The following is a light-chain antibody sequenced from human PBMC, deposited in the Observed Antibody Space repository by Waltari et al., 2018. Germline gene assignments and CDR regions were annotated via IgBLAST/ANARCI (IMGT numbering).Light chain of an antibody. V-gene: IGLV1-44*01. CDR2: SNN. Sequence: QFVLVQPPAASATPGQRVIISCSGNTANIGNNPVKRYHHLPGTAPKVLISSNNQRPSGVPDRFSGSKSGTSASLAISGLQSEDEADYYCSTWDDTLNGRVFGGGTKLTVL. CDR3: STWDDTLNGRV. CDR1: TANIGNNP. J-gene: IGLJ3*02.